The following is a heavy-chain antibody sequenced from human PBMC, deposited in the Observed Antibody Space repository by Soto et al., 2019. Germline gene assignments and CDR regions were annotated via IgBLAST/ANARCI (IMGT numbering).Heavy chain of an antibody. CDR1: GGSISSGDYY. D-gene: IGHD1-26*01. Sequence: QVQLQESGPGLVKPSQTLSLTCTVSGGSISSGDYYWSWIRQPPGKGLEWIGYIYYSGSTYYNPSLKSRVTISVDTSKNQFSLKLSSVTAADTAVYYCARAQVGATSADYYYYGMDVWGQGTTVTVSS. V-gene: IGHV4-30-4*01. CDR3: ARAQVGATSADYYYYGMDV. CDR2: IYYSGST. J-gene: IGHJ6*02.